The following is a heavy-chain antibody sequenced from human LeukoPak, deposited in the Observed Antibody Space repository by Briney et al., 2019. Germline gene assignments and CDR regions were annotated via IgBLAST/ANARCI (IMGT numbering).Heavy chain of an antibody. Sequence: GSLRLSCAPSGFTFSTYSINWVRQPPGKGLEWIGSIYHSGSTYYNPSLKSRVTISVDTSKNQFSLKLSSVTAADTAVYYCARRTGIMVPDYWGQGTLVTVSS. D-gene: IGHD3-10*01. CDR1: GFTFSTYS. CDR2: IYHSGST. CDR3: ARRTGIMVPDY. V-gene: IGHV4-38-2*01. J-gene: IGHJ4*02.